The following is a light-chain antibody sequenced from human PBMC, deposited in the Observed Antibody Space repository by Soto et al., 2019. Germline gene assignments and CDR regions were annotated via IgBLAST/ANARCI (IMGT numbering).Light chain of an antibody. J-gene: IGKJ4*01. V-gene: IGKV3-11*01. CDR1: QSISSS. Sequence: EIVLTQSPATLSLSPGERATLSCRARQSISSSLAWYQHNPGQAPRLLIYDASNRATGIPARFSGSGSGTDFTLTISSLEPEDFAVYYCQQRTNWPLTLRGGTKVELK. CDR3: QQRTNWPLT. CDR2: DAS.